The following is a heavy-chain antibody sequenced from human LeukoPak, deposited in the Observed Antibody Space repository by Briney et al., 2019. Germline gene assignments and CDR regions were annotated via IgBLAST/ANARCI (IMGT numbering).Heavy chain of an antibody. Sequence: SETLSLTCAVYGGSFSGYYWSWIRQPPGKGLEWIGEINHSGSTNYNPSLKSRVTISVDTSKNQFSLKLSSVTAADTAVYYCARAGYSSSFDYWGQGTLVTVSS. V-gene: IGHV4-34*01. CDR1: GGSFSGYY. CDR3: ARAGYSSSFDY. CDR2: INHSGST. J-gene: IGHJ4*02. D-gene: IGHD6-13*01.